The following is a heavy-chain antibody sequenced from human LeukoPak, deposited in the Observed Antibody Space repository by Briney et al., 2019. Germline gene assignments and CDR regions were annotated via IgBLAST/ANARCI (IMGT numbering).Heavy chain of an antibody. D-gene: IGHD6-6*01. CDR3: ASARESMATARSYFDY. J-gene: IGHJ4*02. CDR1: GGSICSGGYS. Sequence: PSETLCLTPALSGGSICSGGYSWSCVRHPPRSGLEWIGSIYHTGNSNSNPSLKSRVPISVPTSKNHFSLRLSSVTAAGTAVYYCASARESMATARSYFDYWGQGTLVTVSS. V-gene: IGHV4-30-2*01. CDR2: IYHTGNS.